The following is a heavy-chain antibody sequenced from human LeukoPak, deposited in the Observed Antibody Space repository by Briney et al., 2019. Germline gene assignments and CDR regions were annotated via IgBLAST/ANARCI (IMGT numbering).Heavy chain of an antibody. CDR1: GFTFSDAW. CDR3: AKAKVHYDILTGFNLYYFDY. J-gene: IGHJ4*02. D-gene: IGHD3-9*01. Sequence: GGSLRLSCAASGFTFSDAWMSWVRQAPGKGLEWISAISGSGGSTYYADSVKGRFTISRDNSKNTLYLQMNSLRAEDTAVYYCAKAKVHYDILTGFNLYYFDYWGQGTLVTVSS. CDR2: ISGSGGST. V-gene: IGHV3-23*01.